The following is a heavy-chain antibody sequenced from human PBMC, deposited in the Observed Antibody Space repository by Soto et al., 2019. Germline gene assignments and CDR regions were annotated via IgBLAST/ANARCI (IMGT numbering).Heavy chain of an antibody. V-gene: IGHV3-23*01. D-gene: IGHD1-1*01. Sequence: GSLRLSCAASGFTFSSYAMSWVRQAPGKGLEWVSAISGSGGSTYYADSVKGRFTISRDNSKNTLYLQMNSLRAEDTAVYYCAKDIHGTTDSDYWGQGTLVTVSS. CDR1: GFTFSSYA. J-gene: IGHJ4*02. CDR2: ISGSGGST. CDR3: AKDIHGTTDSDY.